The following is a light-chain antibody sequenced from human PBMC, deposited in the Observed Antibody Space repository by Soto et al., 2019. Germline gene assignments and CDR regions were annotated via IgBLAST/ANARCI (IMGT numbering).Light chain of an antibody. V-gene: IGKV1-33*01. J-gene: IGKJ3*01. CDR3: QHYDNLPPFT. CDR2: AAS. CDR1: QDIRKY. Sequence: DIQMTQSPSSLSASVGDRVTITCQASQDIRKYLNWYQQKPGRAPKLLIYAASTLETGVPSRFSGSGYGTDFTFTISSLQPEDIATYYCQHYDNLPPFTFGPGTKVAIK.